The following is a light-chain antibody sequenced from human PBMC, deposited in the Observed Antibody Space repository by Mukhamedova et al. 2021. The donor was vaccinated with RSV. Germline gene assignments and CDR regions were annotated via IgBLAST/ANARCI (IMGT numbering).Light chain of an antibody. CDR2: AAS. J-gene: IGKJ1*01. V-gene: IGKV1-39*01. CDR3: QQSYNTPRT. Sequence: WYQRRVHGGAPELLIYAASSFQSGVPSIFSGSGSWTDFTLSISGLQPEDFATYHCQQSYNTPRTFGQGIRVEMK.